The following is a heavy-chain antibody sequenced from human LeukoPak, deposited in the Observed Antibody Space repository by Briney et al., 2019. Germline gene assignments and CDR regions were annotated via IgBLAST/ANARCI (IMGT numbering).Heavy chain of an antibody. V-gene: IGHV4-38-2*01. CDR1: GYSISSGYY. J-gene: IGHJ3*02. CDR3: ARGSRTRMGDAFDI. CDR2: IYHNGNT. D-gene: IGHD1-14*01. Sequence: SETLSLTCAVSGYSISSGYYWGWIRQPPRKGLEWIGSIYHNGNTYYNPSLKSRVTISVDTSKNQFSLKLSSVTAADTAVYYCARGSRTRMGDAFDIWGQGTMVTVSS.